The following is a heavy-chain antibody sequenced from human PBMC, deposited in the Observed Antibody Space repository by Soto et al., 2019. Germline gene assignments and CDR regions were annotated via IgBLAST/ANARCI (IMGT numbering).Heavy chain of an antibody. D-gene: IGHD3-10*01. CDR3: TRRLLWLGYGMDV. J-gene: IGHJ6*02. CDR2: IRSKANSYAT. V-gene: IGHV3-73*01. CDR1: GFTFSGSA. Sequence: EVQLVESGGGLVQPGGSLKLSCAASGFTFSGSAMHWVRQASGKGLEWVGRIRSKANSYATAYAASVKGRFTISRDDSKNTAYLQMNSLKTEDTAVYYCTRRLLWLGYGMDVWGQGTTVTVSS.